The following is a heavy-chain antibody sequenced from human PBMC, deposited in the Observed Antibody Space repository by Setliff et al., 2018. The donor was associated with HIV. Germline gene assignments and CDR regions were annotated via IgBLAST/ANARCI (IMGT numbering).Heavy chain of an antibody. CDR1: GYTFTIYS. V-gene: IGHV1-18*01. Sequence: PGESLKISCKASGYTFTIYSINWVRQAPGQGLEWMGSISGYNGNTNYAQKFQGRVTMTTDTSTSTAYMELRSLRSDDTAVYYCARGSSSIAAAYPDALDIWGQGTMVTVSS. J-gene: IGHJ3*02. D-gene: IGHD6-13*01. CDR2: ISGYNGNT. CDR3: ARGSSSIAAAYPDALDI.